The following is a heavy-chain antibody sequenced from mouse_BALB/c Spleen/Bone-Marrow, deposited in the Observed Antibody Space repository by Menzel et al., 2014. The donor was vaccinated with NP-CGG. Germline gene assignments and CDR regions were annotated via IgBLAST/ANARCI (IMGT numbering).Heavy chain of an antibody. D-gene: IGHD1-1*01. CDR2: IYWDDDK. V-gene: IGHV8-12*01. Sequence: QVTLKECGPGILQPSQTLSLTCSLSGFSLSTSGMGVSWICQPSGKGLEWLTHIYWDDDKRYNPTLKSRLTISKDTSRNQVFLKINSVDTADTATYYCARRGDGSSYFDYWGQGTTLTVSS. CDR1: GFSLSTSGMG. CDR3: ARRGDGSSYFDY. J-gene: IGHJ2*01.